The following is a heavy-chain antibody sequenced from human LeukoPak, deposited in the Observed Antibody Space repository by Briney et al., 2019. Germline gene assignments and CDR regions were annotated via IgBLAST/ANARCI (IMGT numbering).Heavy chain of an antibody. J-gene: IGHJ4*02. CDR3: ARGYSSGPYYFDY. CDR1: GGSFSGYY. CDR2: INHSGST. D-gene: IGHD5-18*01. V-gene: IGHV4-34*01. Sequence: PSETLSLTCAVYGGSFSGYYWSWIRQPPGKGLEWIGEINHSGSTNYNPSLKSRVTISVDTSKNQFSLKLSSVTAADTAVYYCARGYSSGPYYFDYWGQGTLVTVSS.